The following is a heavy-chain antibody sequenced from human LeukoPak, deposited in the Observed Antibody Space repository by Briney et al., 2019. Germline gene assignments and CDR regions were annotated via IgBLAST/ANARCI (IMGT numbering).Heavy chain of an antibody. D-gene: IGHD3-10*01. V-gene: IGHV4-34*01. Sequence: PSETLSLTCAVYGGSFSGYYWSWIRQPPGKVLEWIGEINHSGSTNYNPSLKSRVTISVDTSKNQFSLNLSSVTAADTAVYYCARGFYYGSGSGDGMDVWGQGTTVTVSS. CDR3: ARGFYYGSGSGDGMDV. J-gene: IGHJ6*02. CDR2: INHSGST. CDR1: GGSFSGYY.